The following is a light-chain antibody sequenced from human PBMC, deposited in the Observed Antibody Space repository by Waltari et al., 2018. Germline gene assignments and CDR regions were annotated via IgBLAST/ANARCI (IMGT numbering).Light chain of an antibody. J-gene: IGKJ4*01. V-gene: IGKV3D-11*01. CDR3: QQRSNWQPLT. CDR1: RGGSIY. Sequence: WRASRGGSIYLAGDQQKPGEAPRILIDDASNRAAGIPARVSGSGSGTDFTLTISSLEPEEFAVYYCQQRSNWQPLTFGGGTKVEIK. CDR2: DAS.